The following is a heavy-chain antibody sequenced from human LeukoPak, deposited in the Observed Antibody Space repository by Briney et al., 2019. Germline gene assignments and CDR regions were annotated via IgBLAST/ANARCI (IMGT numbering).Heavy chain of an antibody. J-gene: IGHJ6*02. CDR3: ARELGATEVNYGMDV. D-gene: IGHD1-26*01. CDR1: GCSISNYY. CDR2: IHFSVRT. V-gene: IGHV4-59*01. Sequence: PSETLSLTCTVSGCSISNYYWSWIRQPPGMGLEWMGDIHFSVRTNYNPSLKSRVTMSVDTSKKQLSLNLTSMTAADTAVYYCARELGATEVNYGMDVWGHGNTVTVSS.